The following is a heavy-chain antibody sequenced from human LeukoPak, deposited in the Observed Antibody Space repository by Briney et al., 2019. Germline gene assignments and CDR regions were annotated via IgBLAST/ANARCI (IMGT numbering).Heavy chain of an antibody. CDR2: IYYNGNT. V-gene: IGHV4-39*07. CDR3: VISSGYYTYDY. CDR1: GGSVSSSSYY. J-gene: IGHJ4*02. Sequence: PSETLSLTCTVSGGSVSSSSYYWGWIRQPPGKGLEWIASIYYNGNTYFNPSLKSRVTMSVDTSKNQFSLKLSSVTAADTAVYYCVISSGYYTYDYWGQGTLVTVSS. D-gene: IGHD3-22*01.